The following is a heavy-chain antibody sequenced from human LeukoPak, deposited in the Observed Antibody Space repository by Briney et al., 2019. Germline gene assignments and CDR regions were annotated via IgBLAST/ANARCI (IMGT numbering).Heavy chain of an antibody. CDR2: IRQDGGAK. V-gene: IGHV3-7*03. Sequence: PGGSLRLSCTASGFMFNDFWMSWVRQAPGEGLEWVANIRQDGGAKNYADSVKGRFTISRDNAKNSLYLQMDNLRIEDTALYYCVKDSAGDASDWLDSWGQGTLVTISS. J-gene: IGHJ5*01. CDR1: GFMFNDFW. CDR3: VKDSAGDASDWLDS. D-gene: IGHD5-24*01.